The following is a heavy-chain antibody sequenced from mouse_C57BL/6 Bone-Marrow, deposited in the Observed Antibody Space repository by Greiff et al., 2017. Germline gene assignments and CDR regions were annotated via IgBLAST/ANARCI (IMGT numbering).Heavy chain of an antibody. Sequence: VKLQQSGPGLVPPSQRLSIPCTVSGFSLTSYGVHWVRQSPGKGLEWLGVIWRGGSTDYTAAFMSRLSITKDNSKSQVFFKMNSLQADDTAIYYCAKDGGGGWFAYWGQGTLVTVSA. V-gene: IGHV2-5*01. D-gene: IGHD1-1*02. CDR2: IWRGGST. CDR3: AKDGGGGWFAY. CDR1: GFSLTSYG. J-gene: IGHJ3*01.